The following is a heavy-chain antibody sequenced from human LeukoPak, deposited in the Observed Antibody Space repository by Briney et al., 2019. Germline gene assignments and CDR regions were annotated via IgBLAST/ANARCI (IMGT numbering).Heavy chain of an antibody. V-gene: IGHV3-7*03. CDR3: ARDRLGAMLFFDS. D-gene: IGHD3-16*01. Sequence: GGSLRLSCAASGITFSDYWMSWVRQAPGKGLEWVANIKQDGSEKYYVDSVKGRFTISRDNAKNSLYLQMNSLRAEDTALYYCARDRLGAMLFFDSWGQGTLVTVSS. J-gene: IGHJ4*02. CDR2: IKQDGSEK. CDR1: GITFSDYW.